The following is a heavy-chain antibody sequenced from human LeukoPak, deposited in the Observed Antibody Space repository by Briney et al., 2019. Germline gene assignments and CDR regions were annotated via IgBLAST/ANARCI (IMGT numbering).Heavy chain of an antibody. Sequence: ASVKVSCKASGYTFTSYGISWVRQAPGQGLEWMGWTSAYNGNTNYAQKLQGRVTMTTDTSTSTAYMELRSLRSDDTAVYYCAREIRKTSYYYDSSGYEYWGQGTLVTVSS. D-gene: IGHD3-22*01. V-gene: IGHV1-18*01. J-gene: IGHJ4*02. CDR1: GYTFTSYG. CDR2: TSAYNGNT. CDR3: AREIRKTSYYYDSSGYEY.